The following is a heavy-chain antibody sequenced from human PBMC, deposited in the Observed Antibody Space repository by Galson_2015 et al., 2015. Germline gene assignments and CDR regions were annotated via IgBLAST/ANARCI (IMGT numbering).Heavy chain of an antibody. CDR2: INTNTGNP. CDR1: GYTFTSYA. J-gene: IGHJ6*02. Sequence: SVKVSCKASGYTFTSYAMNWVRQAPGQGLEWMGWINTNTGNPTYAQGFTGRFVFSLDTSVSTAYLQISSLKAEDTAVYYCATLGYCSSTSCYGTYYYYGMDVWDQGTTVTVSS. D-gene: IGHD2-2*01. CDR3: ATLGYCSSTSCYGTYYYYGMDV. V-gene: IGHV7-4-1*02.